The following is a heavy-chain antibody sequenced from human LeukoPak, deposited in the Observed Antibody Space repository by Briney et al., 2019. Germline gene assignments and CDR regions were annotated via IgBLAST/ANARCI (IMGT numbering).Heavy chain of an antibody. Sequence: SETLSLTCTVSGGSISSYYWSWIRQPAGKGLEWIGRIYTSGSTNYNPSLKSRVTMSVDTSKNQFSLKLSSVTAADTAVYYCASQSVITMALDYWGQGTLVTVSS. V-gene: IGHV4-4*07. CDR3: ASQSVITMALDY. J-gene: IGHJ4*02. D-gene: IGHD3-10*01. CDR2: IYTSGST. CDR1: GGSISSYY.